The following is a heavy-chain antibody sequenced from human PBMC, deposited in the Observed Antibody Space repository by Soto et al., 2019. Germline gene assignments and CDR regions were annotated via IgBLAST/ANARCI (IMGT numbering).Heavy chain of an antibody. J-gene: IGHJ4*02. V-gene: IGHV4-30-2*01. CDR3: ATVIPATRYFAY. CDR2: IYHSGTT. D-gene: IGHD2-15*01. Sequence: SETLSLTCTVSGGSIGNDDYSWSWVRQPPGKGLEWIGYIYHSGTTYYNPSLTSRVTISVDGSNNQFSLKLTSMTAADTAVYYCATVIPATRYFAYWGQGILVTVSS. CDR1: GGSIGNDDYS.